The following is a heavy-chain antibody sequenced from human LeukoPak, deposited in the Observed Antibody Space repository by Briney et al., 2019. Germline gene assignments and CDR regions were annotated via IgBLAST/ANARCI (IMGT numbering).Heavy chain of an antibody. D-gene: IGHD6-6*01. CDR1: GFTFITYW. V-gene: IGHV3-74*01. CDR3: AKDVGIAARQTYYFDY. J-gene: IGHJ4*02. CDR2: INPDGSTT. Sequence: GGSLRLSCAASGFTFITYWMHWVRQAPGKGLVWVSRINPDGSTTSYADSVKGRFTVSRDNAKNTLYLQMNSLRAEDTAVYYCAKDVGIAARQTYYFDYWGQGTLVTVSS.